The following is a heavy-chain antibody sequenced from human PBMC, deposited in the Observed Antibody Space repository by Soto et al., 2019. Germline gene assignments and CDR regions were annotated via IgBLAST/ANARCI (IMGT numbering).Heavy chain of an antibody. D-gene: IGHD3-10*01. V-gene: IGHV2-26*01. Sequence: SGPTLVNPTETLTLTCTVSGFSLSNARVGVSWIRQPPGKALEWLAHIFSNDEKSYSTSLKSRLTISKDTSKSQVVLTMTNMDPVDTATYYCARVLWFGERYYYYYMDVWGKGTTVTISS. CDR1: GFSLSNARVG. J-gene: IGHJ6*03. CDR3: ARVLWFGERYYYYYMDV. CDR2: IFSNDEK.